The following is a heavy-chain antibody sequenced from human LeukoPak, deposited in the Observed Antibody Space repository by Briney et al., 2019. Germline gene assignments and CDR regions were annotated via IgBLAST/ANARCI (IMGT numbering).Heavy chain of an antibody. V-gene: IGHV1-18*01. D-gene: IGHD3-22*01. CDR2: ISTYHGNT. CDR3: ARAPRPSYESSGYCLDY. Sequence: ASVKVSCKASGYAFTTCDISWVRQAPGQGLEWVGWISTYHGNTNYAQNFQGRVTMTTETPTSTASMELRSLRSDDTAVYYCARAPRPSYESSGYCLDYWGQGTLVTVSS. CDR1: GYAFTTCD. J-gene: IGHJ4*02.